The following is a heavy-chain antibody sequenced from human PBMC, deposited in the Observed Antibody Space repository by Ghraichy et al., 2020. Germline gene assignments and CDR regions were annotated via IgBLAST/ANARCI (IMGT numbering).Heavy chain of an antibody. D-gene: IGHD6-6*01. CDR1: GGSVRSYY. V-gene: IGHV4-59*02. J-gene: IGHJ4*02. Sequence: SETLSLTCTVSGGSVRSYYWSWIRQPPGRGLEWIAYIYHTGSTNCNPTLKSRVSISLDTSKNHLSLKLTSVTAAATAVYYCARGLRSSSSPGTTFDDWGQGTLVTVSS. CDR2: IYHTGST. CDR3: ARGLRSSSSPGTTFDD.